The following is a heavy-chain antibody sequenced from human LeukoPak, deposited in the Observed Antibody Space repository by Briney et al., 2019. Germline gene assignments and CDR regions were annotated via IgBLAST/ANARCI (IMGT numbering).Heavy chain of an antibody. CDR3: ARVGYYDILTGYYKDYFDY. J-gene: IGHJ4*02. CDR2: ISSSSSYI. Sequence: GGSLRLSCAASGFTFSSYSMNWVRQAPGKGLEWVSSISSSSSYIYYADSVKGQFTISRDNANNSLYLQMNSLRAEDTAVYYCARVGYYDILTGYYKDYFDYWGQGTLVTVSS. D-gene: IGHD3-9*01. V-gene: IGHV3-21*01. CDR1: GFTFSSYS.